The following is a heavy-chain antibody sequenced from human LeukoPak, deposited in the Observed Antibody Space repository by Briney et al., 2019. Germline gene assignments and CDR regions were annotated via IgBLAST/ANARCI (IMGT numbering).Heavy chain of an antibody. CDR3: ARGGEVRTLYYYYSMDV. CDR1: GYTFTGYY. V-gene: IGHV1-2*02. D-gene: IGHD1-7*01. J-gene: IGHJ6*03. CDR2: INPNSGAT. Sequence: GASVKVSCKASGYTFTGYYMHWVRQAPGQGLEWMGWINPNSGATNYARKFQGRVTMTRDTSITTAYMELSRLRYDDTAVYYCARGGEVRTLYYYYSMDVWGKGTTVTISS.